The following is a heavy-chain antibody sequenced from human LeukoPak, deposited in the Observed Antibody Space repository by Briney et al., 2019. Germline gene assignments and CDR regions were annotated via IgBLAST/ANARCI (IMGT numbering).Heavy chain of an antibody. J-gene: IGHJ4*02. CDR3: ARTTTPHYYGSGSYALGY. CDR1: GFTFSTYA. D-gene: IGHD3-10*01. V-gene: IGHV3-30-3*01. Sequence: PGGSLRLSCAAPGFTFSTYAMHWVRQGPGKGLEWVAVISYDGSNKYYVDSVKGRFTISRDNSKNTLYLQMSSLSAEDTAVYYCARTTTPHYYGSGSYALGYWGQGTLVTVPS. CDR2: ISYDGSNK.